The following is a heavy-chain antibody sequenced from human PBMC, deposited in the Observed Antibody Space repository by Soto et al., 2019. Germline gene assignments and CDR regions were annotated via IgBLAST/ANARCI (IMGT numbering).Heavy chain of an antibody. CDR1: GGTFSNYA. D-gene: IGHD1-7*01. Sequence: SVKVSCKASGGTFSNYAISWVRQAPGQGLEWMGGIIPIFGTANYAQKFQGRVTITADKSTNTAYMELSSLRSEDTAVYYCASPYNWYYISFDYWGQGTLVTVSS. J-gene: IGHJ4*02. CDR3: ASPYNWYYISFDY. V-gene: IGHV1-69*06. CDR2: IIPIFGTA.